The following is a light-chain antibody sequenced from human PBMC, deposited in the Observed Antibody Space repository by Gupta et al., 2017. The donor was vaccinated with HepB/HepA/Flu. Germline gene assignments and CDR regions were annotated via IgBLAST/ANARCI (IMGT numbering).Light chain of an antibody. V-gene: IGKV3-11*01. J-gene: IGKJ1*01. CDR2: DAS. Sequence: ENVLTQSQATLSLSPGERATLSCRASQSVSSYLAWYQQKPGQAPRLLIYDASNRATGIPARFSGSASGTDFTLTISRLEPEDFAVYYCQQRSNWWTFGQGTKVEIK. CDR3: QQRSNWWT. CDR1: QSVSSY.